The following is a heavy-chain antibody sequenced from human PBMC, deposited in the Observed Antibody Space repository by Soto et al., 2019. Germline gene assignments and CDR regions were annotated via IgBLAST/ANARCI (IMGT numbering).Heavy chain of an antibody. J-gene: IGHJ4*02. CDR2: IIPIFGTA. V-gene: IGHV1-69*01. Sequence: QVQLVQSGAEVKKPGSSVKVSCKASGVTFSSYAITWVRQAPGQGLEWMGGIIPIFGTANYAQKFQGRVTITADESTSTAYMELSSLRSEDTAVYYCARARVEGSKAGTKVLVFDYWGQGTLVTVSS. CDR3: ARARVEGSKAGTKVLVFDY. D-gene: IGHD1-1*01. CDR1: GVTFSSYA.